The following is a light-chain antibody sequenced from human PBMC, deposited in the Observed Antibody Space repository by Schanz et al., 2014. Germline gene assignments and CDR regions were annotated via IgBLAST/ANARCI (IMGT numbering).Light chain of an antibody. CDR3: TSYAGSNTFV. CDR2: EVS. Sequence: QAALTQPPSASGSPGQSVTISCTGTSSDVGGYNYVSWYQQHPGKAPKLMIYEVSKRPSGVPDRVSGSKSGNTASLTVSGLQADDEADYYCTSYAGSNTFVFGGGTKLTVL. V-gene: IGLV2-8*01. J-gene: IGLJ2*01. CDR1: SSDVGGYNY.